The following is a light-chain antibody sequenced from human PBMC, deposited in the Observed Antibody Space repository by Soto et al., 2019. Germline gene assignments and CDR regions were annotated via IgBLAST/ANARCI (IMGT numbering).Light chain of an antibody. CDR3: MQATQYRPYT. CDR1: ESLQHRDGNTY. Sequence: DVVMTQNPLSSPVTLGQPASISCRSSESLQHRDGNTYLNWLQQRPGQPPRLLIYKVSNRFSGVPDRISGSWAGTDFTLKISRVEAEDVGVYYCMQATQYRPYTFGQGTKLEIK. J-gene: IGKJ2*01. CDR2: KVS. V-gene: IGKV2-24*01.